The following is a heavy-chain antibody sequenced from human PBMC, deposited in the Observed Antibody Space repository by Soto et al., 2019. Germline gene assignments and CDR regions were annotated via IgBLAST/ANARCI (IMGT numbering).Heavy chain of an antibody. V-gene: IGHV3-23*01. CDR3: AKYLEGYNWNFLDCFEY. D-gene: IGHD1-7*01. CDR2: ISGSGGST. J-gene: IGHJ4*02. Sequence: PGGSLRLSCAASGFTFSSYAMSWVRQAPGKGLEWVSAISGSGGSTYYADSVKGRFTISRDNSKNTLYLQMNSLRAEDTAVYYCAKYLEGYNWNFLDCFEYWGQGTLVTVSS. CDR1: GFTFSSYA.